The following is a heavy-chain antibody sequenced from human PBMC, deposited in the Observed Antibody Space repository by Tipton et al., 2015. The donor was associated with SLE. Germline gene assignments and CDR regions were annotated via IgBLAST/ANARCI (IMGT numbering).Heavy chain of an antibody. Sequence: TLSLTCTVSGGSISSGSYYWSWIRQPAGKGLEWIGRIYTSGSTNYNPSLKSRVTISLDTSKNQFSLRLSSVIAADTAVYYCARGLSAYSSTWFYYYYAMDVWGQGTTVTVSS. CDR3: ARGLSAYSSTWFYYYYAMDV. D-gene: IGHD6-13*01. V-gene: IGHV4-61*02. CDR1: GGSISSGSYY. J-gene: IGHJ6*02. CDR2: IYTSGST.